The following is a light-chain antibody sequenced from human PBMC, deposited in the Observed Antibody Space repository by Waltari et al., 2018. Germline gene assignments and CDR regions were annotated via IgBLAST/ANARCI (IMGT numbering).Light chain of an antibody. CDR1: QSVLYRSNSKNY. J-gene: IGKJ1*01. V-gene: IGKV2-28*01. CDR3: MQALQTPQT. Sequence: DIVVTQSPDSLAVSLGERATINCKSSQSVLYRSNSKNYLAWYQQKPGQSPQLLIYLGSNRASGVPDRFSGSGSGTDFTLKISRVEAEDVGVYYCMQALQTPQTFGQGTKVEIK. CDR2: LGS.